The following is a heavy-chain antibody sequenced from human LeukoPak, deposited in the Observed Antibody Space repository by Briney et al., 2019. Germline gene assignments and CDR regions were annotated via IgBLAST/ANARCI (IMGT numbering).Heavy chain of an antibody. J-gene: IGHJ3*02. Sequence: SETLSLTCTVSGGSISSYYWSWIRQPPGKGLEWIGYICYSGSTNYNPSLKSRVTISVDTSKNQFSLKLSSVTAADTAVYYCARHLGRARGYSYGYVRIYDAFDIWGQGTMVTVSS. CDR1: GGSISSYY. CDR2: ICYSGST. V-gene: IGHV4-59*08. CDR3: ARHLGRARGYSYGYVRIYDAFDI. D-gene: IGHD5-18*01.